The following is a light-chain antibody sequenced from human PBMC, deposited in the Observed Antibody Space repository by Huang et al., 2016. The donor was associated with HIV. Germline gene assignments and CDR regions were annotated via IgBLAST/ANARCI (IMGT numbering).Light chain of an antibody. Sequence: DIQMTQSPSSLSASVGDRVTITCRASQCISNYLAWYQQKPGKVPKLLLYAASTLQYGVPSRLSGSGSGPEFTLTISSLQPEDVATYYCQKYNSAPWTFGQGTKVEIK. J-gene: IGKJ1*01. CDR3: QKYNSAPWT. V-gene: IGKV1-27*01. CDR2: AAS. CDR1: QCISNY.